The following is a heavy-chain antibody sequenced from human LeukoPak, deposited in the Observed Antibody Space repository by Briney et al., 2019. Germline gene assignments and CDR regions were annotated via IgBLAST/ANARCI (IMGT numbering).Heavy chain of an antibody. CDR2: ISAYNGNT. Sequence: ASVKVSCKASGYTFTSYGISWVRQAPGQGLEWMGWISAYNGNTNYAQKLQGRVTMTRDTSISTAYMELSRLRSDDTAVYYCARPPGKDGYNRYDYWGRGTLVTVSS. CDR1: GYTFTSYG. J-gene: IGHJ4*02. V-gene: IGHV1-18*01. D-gene: IGHD5-24*01. CDR3: ARPPGKDGYNRYDY.